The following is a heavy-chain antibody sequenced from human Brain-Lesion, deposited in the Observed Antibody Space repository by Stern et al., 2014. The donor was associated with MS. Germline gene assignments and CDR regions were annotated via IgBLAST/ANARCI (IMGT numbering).Heavy chain of an antibody. J-gene: IGHJ4*02. CDR2: ITRDGSTT. D-gene: IGHD3-10*01. Sequence: EMQLVESGGGLVQPGGSLRLSCAASGFTFSNSWMHWVRQAPGKGLVWVSRITRDGSTTTYAASGKCRFTISRDNAKNPLYLQMSSLRAEDTAVYYCTILSGPYDHWGQGTLVTVSS. CDR3: TILSGPYDH. V-gene: IGHV3-74*02. CDR1: GFTFSNSW.